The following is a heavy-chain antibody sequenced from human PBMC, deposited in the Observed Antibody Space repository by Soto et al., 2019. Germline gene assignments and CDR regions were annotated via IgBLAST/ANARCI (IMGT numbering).Heavy chain of an antibody. D-gene: IGHD1-26*01. V-gene: IGHV4-59*08. CDR3: ASRYRGTEDDNWYDP. CDR2: IYYSGST. J-gene: IGHJ5*02. Sequence: SGTLSLTCTVSGGSISRYYWSWIRQPPGKGLEWIGYIYYSGSTNYNPSLKSRVTISVDTSKNQFSLKLSSVTAADTAVYYCASRYRGTEDDNWYDPWGQGTLVTVSS. CDR1: GGSISRYY.